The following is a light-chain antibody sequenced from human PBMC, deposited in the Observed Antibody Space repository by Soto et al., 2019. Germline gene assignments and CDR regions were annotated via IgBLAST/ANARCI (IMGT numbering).Light chain of an antibody. CDR1: QSISSN. CDR2: GAS. Sequence: EIVMTQSPATLSVSPGERATLSCRASQSISSNLAWYQQKPGQAPRLLIYGASTRTTGIPARFSGSGSGTEFTLTISSVQSEDFAVYYCQQYNSRGAFVPGTKVDIK. V-gene: IGKV3-15*01. J-gene: IGKJ3*01. CDR3: QQYNSRGA.